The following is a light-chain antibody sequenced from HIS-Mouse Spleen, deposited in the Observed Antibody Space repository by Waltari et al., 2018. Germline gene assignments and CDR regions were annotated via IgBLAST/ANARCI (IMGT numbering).Light chain of an antibody. J-gene: IGKJ2*01. CDR3: QQLNSYSYT. CDR1: QGISSY. Sequence: DIQLTQSPSFLSASVGDRVTITCPASQGISSYLALYQQKPGKVPKLLIYAASTLQSGVPSRFSGSGSGTEFTLTISSLQPEDFATYYCQQLNSYSYTFGQGTKLEIK. V-gene: IGKV1-9*01. CDR2: AAS.